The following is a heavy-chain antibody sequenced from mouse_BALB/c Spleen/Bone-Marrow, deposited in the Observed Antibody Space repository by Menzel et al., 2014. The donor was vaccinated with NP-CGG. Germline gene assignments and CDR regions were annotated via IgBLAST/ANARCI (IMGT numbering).Heavy chain of an antibody. CDR3: ARDHRYDWFAY. Sequence: EVHLVESGGGLVQPGGSLKLSCAASGFTFSSYGMSWVRQTPDKRLELVATINSNGGSTYYSDSVKGRFTISRDNAKNTLYLQMSSLKSEDTAMYSCARDHRYDWFAYWGQGTLVTVSA. CDR1: GFTFSSYG. CDR2: INSNGGST. D-gene: IGHD2-14*01. J-gene: IGHJ3*01. V-gene: IGHV5-6-3*01.